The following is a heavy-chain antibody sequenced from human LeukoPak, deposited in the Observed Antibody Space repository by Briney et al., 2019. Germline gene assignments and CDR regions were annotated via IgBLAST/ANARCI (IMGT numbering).Heavy chain of an antibody. J-gene: IGHJ3*01. CDR2: IRHDGHT. D-gene: IGHD5-12*01. Sequence: SETLSLTCTVSGGSISSYYWNWIRQPPGKGLEWIASIRHDGHTYYNPSLRSQVTISVDMSRNQFSLKLNSLTAADTAAYYCARQVATKGEWAFDVWGQGTMVTVSS. CDR1: GGSISSYY. V-gene: IGHV4-59*08. CDR3: ARQVATKGEWAFDV.